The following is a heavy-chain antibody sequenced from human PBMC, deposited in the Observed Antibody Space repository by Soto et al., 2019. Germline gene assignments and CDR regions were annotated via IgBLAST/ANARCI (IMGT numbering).Heavy chain of an antibody. CDR3: AKGSMVRDAFDI. CDR1: GFTFSSYG. D-gene: IGHD3-10*01. CDR2: ISYDGSNK. Sequence: ESGGGVVQPGRSLRLSCAASGFTFSSYGMHWVRQAPGKGLEWVAVISYDGSNKYYADSVKGRFTISRDNSKNTLYLQMKSLRAEDTAVYYCAKGSMVRDAFDIWGQGTMVTVSS. J-gene: IGHJ3*02. V-gene: IGHV3-30*18.